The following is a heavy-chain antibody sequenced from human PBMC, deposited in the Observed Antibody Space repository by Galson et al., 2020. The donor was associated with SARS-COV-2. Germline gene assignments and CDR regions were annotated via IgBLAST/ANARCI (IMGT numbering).Heavy chain of an antibody. J-gene: IGHJ5*01. D-gene: IGHD3-3*01. Sequence: ASVKVSCKASGYTLIDYGISWVRQAPGQGLEWMAWISANKGKTNYAQPFQGRVTVTTDTSTGTAYMELTSLRSDDTAVYYCARVQTSSIYGVVIGRWFDSWGQGTQVTVSS. CDR1: GYTLIDYG. V-gene: IGHV1-18*01. CDR3: ARVQTSSIYGVVIGRWFDS. CDR2: ISANKGKT.